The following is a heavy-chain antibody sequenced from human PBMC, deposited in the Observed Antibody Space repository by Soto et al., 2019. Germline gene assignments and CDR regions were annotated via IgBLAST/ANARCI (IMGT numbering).Heavy chain of an antibody. CDR2: IIPIFGTA. V-gene: IGHV1-69*13. Sequence: GASVKVSCKASGGTFSSYAISWVRQAPGQGLEWMGGIIPIFGTANYAQKFQGRVTITADESTSTAYMELSSLRSEDTAVYYCARMIGSGSYTVFWGQGTLVTVSS. CDR3: ARMIGSGSYTVF. D-gene: IGHD3-10*01. J-gene: IGHJ4*02. CDR1: GGTFSSYA.